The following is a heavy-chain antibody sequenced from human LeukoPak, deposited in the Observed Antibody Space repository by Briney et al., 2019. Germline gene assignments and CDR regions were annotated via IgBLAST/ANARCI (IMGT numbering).Heavy chain of an antibody. Sequence: PGRSLRLSCAASEFTFSAFAMHWVRQASGKGLEWVGRIRSKANGYATAYAASVKGRFTISRDDPKNTAYLQMNSLKTEDTAVYYCTRLSSGWYDYWGQGTLVTVSS. V-gene: IGHV3-73*01. CDR2: IRSKANGYAT. J-gene: IGHJ4*02. CDR1: EFTFSAFA. D-gene: IGHD6-19*01. CDR3: TRLSSGWYDY.